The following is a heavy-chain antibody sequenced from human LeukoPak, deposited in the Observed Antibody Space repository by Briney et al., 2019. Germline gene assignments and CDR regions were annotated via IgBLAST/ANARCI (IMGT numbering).Heavy chain of an antibody. D-gene: IGHD2-2*01. CDR1: GFTFSTYA. V-gene: IGHV3-64*02. Sequence: GGSLRLSCAASGFTFSTYAMHWVRQAPGKGLEYVSAISTNGDSTYYADSVKGRFTISRDNSKDTLFLQMGSLRADDMAVYYCARWGSTSCYDYWGQGTLVTVSS. J-gene: IGHJ4*02. CDR3: ARWGSTSCYDY. CDR2: ISTNGDST.